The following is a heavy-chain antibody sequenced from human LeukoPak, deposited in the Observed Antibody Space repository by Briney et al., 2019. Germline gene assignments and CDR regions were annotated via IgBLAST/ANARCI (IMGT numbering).Heavy chain of an antibody. CDR2: IYYSGIT. Sequence: PSETLSLTCTVSGGSISSGDYYWSWIRQPPGKGLEWIGYIYYSGITYYNPSLKSRVTISVDTSKNQFSLKLSSVTAADTAVYYCARVGLYDSSGYYRLWGQGTLVTVSS. CDR1: GGSISSGDYY. D-gene: IGHD3-22*01. V-gene: IGHV4-30-4*01. J-gene: IGHJ4*02. CDR3: ARVGLYDSSGYYRL.